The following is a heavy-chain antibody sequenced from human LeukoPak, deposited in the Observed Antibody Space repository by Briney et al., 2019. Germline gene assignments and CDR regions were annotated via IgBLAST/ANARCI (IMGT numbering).Heavy chain of an antibody. D-gene: IGHD2-15*01. CDR1: GGSISSYY. V-gene: IGHV4-59*01. Sequence: SETLSLTCTVSGGSISSYYWSWIRQPPGKGLEWIGYIYYSGSTNYNPSLKSRVTISVDTSKNQFSLKLSSVTAADTAVYYCASQYCSGGSCYPLFDYWGQGTLVTVSS. J-gene: IGHJ4*02. CDR2: IYYSGST. CDR3: ASQYCSGGSCYPLFDY.